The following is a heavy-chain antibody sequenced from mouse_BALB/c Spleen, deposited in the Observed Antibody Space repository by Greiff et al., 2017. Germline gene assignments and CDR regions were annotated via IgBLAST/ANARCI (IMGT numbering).Heavy chain of an antibody. CDR2: ISNLAYSI. J-gene: IGHJ3*01. CDR1: GFTFSDYG. Sequence: EVMLVESGGGLVQPGGSRKLSCAASGFTFSDYGMAWVRQAPGKGPEWVAFISNLAYSIYYADTVTGRFTISRENAKNTLYLEMSSLRSEDTAMYYCARDSPFEGFAYWGQGTLVTVSA. CDR3: ARDSPFEGFAY. V-gene: IGHV5-15*02.